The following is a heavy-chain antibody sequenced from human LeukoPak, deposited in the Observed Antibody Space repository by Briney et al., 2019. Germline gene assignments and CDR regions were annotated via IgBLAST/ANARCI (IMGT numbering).Heavy chain of an antibody. CDR3: ARPTGIRVWFDP. V-gene: IGHV4-4*02. J-gene: IGHJ5*02. D-gene: IGHD1-1*01. CDR1: GGSISSSNW. CDR2: IFHSGSN. Sequence: PSGTLSLTCAVSGGSISSSNWWSWVRQPPGKGREGIGEIFHSGSNNHTPSLKSRFTISVDKSKNQFHLKVSSVTAADTAVYYCARPTGIRVWFDPWGQGTLVSVPS.